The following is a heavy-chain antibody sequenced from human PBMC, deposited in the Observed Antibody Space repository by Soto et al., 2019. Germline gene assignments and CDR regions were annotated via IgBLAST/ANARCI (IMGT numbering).Heavy chain of an antibody. CDR1: GFTFDDYT. J-gene: IGHJ4*02. CDR2: ISWDGGST. D-gene: IGHD3-10*01. CDR3: AKDQKVVGYYGSGSLDY. V-gene: IGHV3-43*01. Sequence: GGSLRLSCAASGFTFDDYTMHWVRQAPGKGLEWVSLISWDGGSTYYADSVKGRFTISRDNSKNSLYLQMNSLRTEDTALYYCAKDQKVVGYYGSGSLDYWGQGTLVTVSS.